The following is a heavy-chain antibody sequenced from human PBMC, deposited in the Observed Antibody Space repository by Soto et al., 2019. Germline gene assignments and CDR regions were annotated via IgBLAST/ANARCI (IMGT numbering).Heavy chain of an antibody. CDR2: IYSGGST. CDR1: GFTVSSNY. CDR3: ARDGKRWLQSPIDY. D-gene: IGHD5-12*01. V-gene: IGHV3-66*01. J-gene: IGHJ4*02. Sequence: GSLRLSCAASGFTVSSNYMSWVRQAPGKGLEWVTVIYSGGSTYYADSVKGRFTISRDNSKNTLYLQMNSLRAEDTAVYYCARDGKRWLQSPIDYSGQGTLVTVST.